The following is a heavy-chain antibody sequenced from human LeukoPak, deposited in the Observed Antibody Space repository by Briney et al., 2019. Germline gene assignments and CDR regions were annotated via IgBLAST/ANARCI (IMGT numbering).Heavy chain of an antibody. D-gene: IGHD2/OR15-2a*01. J-gene: IGHJ4*02. CDR3: VKDLRSDFMGVLSRYLSY. V-gene: IGHV3-64D*09. CDR2: ISRNGGST. CDR1: GFTFSSFA. Sequence: GGSLRLSCSASGFTFSSFAMHWVRQAPGKGLEYVAAISRNGGSTYYADSVKGRFTISRDNSKSTLYLQMSSLRAEDMAVYLCVKDLRSDFMGVLSRYLSYWGQGTLVTVSS.